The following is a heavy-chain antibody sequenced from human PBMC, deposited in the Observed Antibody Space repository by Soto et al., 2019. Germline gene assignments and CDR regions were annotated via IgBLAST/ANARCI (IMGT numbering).Heavy chain of an antibody. CDR1: GGSISSNY. D-gene: IGHD6-13*01. CDR3: ARYRREAVAGYTLDN. Sequence: SETLSRACTVSGGSISSNYWTWSRQPPGKGLEWIGYVYNSGSTNYNPSLKSRVTISEDTSKSQFSLKVNSMTAADTAVYYCARYRREAVAGYTLDNWGQGILVTFSS. V-gene: IGHV4-59*01. CDR2: VYNSGST. J-gene: IGHJ4*02.